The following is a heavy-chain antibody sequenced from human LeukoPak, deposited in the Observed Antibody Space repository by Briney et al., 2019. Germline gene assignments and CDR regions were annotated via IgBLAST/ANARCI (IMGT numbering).Heavy chain of an antibody. D-gene: IGHD5-18*01. V-gene: IGHV3-30*02. CDR1: GFTFSSYG. Sequence: GGSLRLSCAASGFTFSSYGMHWVRQAPGKGLEWVAFIRFDGSNKYYEDSVKGRFTISIDNSKNTLYLQMNGLRPEDAAVYYCAKGYSYGPGYYFDYWGQGTLVTVSS. CDR2: IRFDGSNK. CDR3: AKGYSYGPGYYFDY. J-gene: IGHJ4*02.